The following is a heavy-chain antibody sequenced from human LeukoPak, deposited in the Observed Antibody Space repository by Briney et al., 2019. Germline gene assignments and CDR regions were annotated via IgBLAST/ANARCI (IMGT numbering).Heavy chain of an antibody. V-gene: IGHV1-2*02. CDR1: GYTFTGYY. CDR3: ARDYCSSTNGYSPFDC. D-gene: IGHD2-2*02. J-gene: IGHJ4*02. CDR2: INPNSGGT. Sequence: ASVKVSCKASGYTFTGYYMHWVRQAPGQGLEWMGWINPNSGGTNYAQKFQGRVTMTRDTSISTAYMELSRLRPDDTAVYYCARDYCSSTNGYSPFDCWGQGTLVTVSS.